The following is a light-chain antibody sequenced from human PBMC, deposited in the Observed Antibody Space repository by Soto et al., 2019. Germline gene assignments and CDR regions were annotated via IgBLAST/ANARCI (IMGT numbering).Light chain of an antibody. J-gene: IGLJ2*01. CDR2: SNN. CDR1: SSNIGSNT. V-gene: IGLV1-44*01. CDR3: AAWDDSLIGPV. Sequence: QSVLTQPPSASGTPGQRVTISCSGSSSNIGSNTINWYQQLPGTAPKLLIYSNNQRPSGVPDRFSGSKSGTSASLAISGLQSEDEADYYCAAWDDSLIGPVFGGGTKLTVI.